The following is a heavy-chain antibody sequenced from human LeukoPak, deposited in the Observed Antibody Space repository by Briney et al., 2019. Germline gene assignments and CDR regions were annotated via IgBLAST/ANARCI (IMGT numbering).Heavy chain of an antibody. V-gene: IGHV1-3*01. CDR3: ARGRTYYYDSSGDY. CDR1: GYTFTSYA. CDR2: ITAGNGNT. J-gene: IGHJ4*02. Sequence: ASVKVYCKASGYTFTSYAMHWVRQAPGQRLEWMGWITAGNGNTKYSQKFQGRVTITRDTSASTAYMELSSLRSEDTAVYYCARGRTYYYDSSGDYWGQGTLVTVSS. D-gene: IGHD3-22*01.